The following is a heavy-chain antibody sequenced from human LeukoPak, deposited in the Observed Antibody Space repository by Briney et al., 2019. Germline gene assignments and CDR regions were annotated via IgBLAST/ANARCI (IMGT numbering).Heavy chain of an antibody. CDR3: ARGYCSGGSCLFDY. D-gene: IGHD2-15*01. CDR2: ISSSGSTI. CDR1: GFTFSSYE. V-gene: IGHV3-48*03. J-gene: IGHJ4*02. Sequence: PGGSLRLSCAASGFTFSSYEMNWVRQAPGKGLEWVSYISSSGSTIYYADSVKGRLTISRDNAKNSLYLQMNSLRAEDTAVYYCARGYCSGGSCLFDYWGQGTLVTVSS.